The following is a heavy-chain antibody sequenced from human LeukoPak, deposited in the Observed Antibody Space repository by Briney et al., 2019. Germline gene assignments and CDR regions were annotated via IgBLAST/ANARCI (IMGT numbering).Heavy chain of an antibody. CDR1: GFTFSDYY. CDR3: AKVRTIREVDYFDF. CDR2: ISSSGSTI. V-gene: IGHV3-11*01. J-gene: IGHJ4*02. Sequence: GGSLRLSCAASGFTFSDYYMSWIRQAPGKGLEWVSYISSSGSTIYYADSVKGRFTISRDNAKNSLYVQMTSLRAEDTALYYCAKVRTIREVDYFDFWGQGTLVTVSS. D-gene: IGHD3-10*01.